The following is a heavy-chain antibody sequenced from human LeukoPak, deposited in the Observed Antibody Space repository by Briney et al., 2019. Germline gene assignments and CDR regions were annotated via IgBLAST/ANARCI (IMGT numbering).Heavy chain of an antibody. CDR3: AKDKIVVAGNFDY. CDR1: GLTLSTYA. CDR2: ISDGGGST. J-gene: IGHJ4*02. D-gene: IGHD3-22*01. Sequence: GGSLRLSCAASGLTLSTYAMSWVRQAPGKGLDWVSAISDGGGSTYYADSVKGRFIISRDNSKNTLYLQMNSLRAEDTAVYYCAKDKIVVAGNFDYWGQGTLVTVSS. V-gene: IGHV3-23*01.